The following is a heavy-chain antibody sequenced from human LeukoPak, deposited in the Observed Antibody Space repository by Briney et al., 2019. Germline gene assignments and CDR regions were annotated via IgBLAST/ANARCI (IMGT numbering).Heavy chain of an antibody. CDR2: ISSSSSYI. V-gene: IGHV3-21*01. J-gene: IGHJ4*02. CDR1: GFTFSSYE. CDR3: AHLPSSGTGIVDY. D-gene: IGHD3-10*01. Sequence: GGSLRLSCAASGFTFSSYEMNWVRQAPGKGLEWVSSISSSSSYIYYADSVKGRFTISRDNAKNSLYLQMNSLRAEDTAVYYCAHLPSSGTGIVDYWGQGTLVTVSS.